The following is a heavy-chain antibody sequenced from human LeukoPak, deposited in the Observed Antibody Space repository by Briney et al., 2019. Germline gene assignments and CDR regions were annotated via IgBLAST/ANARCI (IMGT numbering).Heavy chain of an antibody. CDR1: GGSFSEYY. V-gene: IGHV4-34*01. Sequence: TSETLSLTGAVYGGSFSEYYWNWIRQSPGEGLEWIGEISHSGGIKYNPSLKGRVTMSPDTSKNQFSLKLRSVTAADTAIYYCATSFVTRGIISAYWGQGTPVTVSS. J-gene: IGHJ4*02. CDR2: ISHSGGI. D-gene: IGHD3-10*01. CDR3: ATSFVTRGIISAY.